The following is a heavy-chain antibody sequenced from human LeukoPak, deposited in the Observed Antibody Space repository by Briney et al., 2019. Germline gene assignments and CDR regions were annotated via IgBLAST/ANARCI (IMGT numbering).Heavy chain of an antibody. V-gene: IGHV4-39*07. J-gene: IGHJ4*02. CDR3: ARDPSGSYLIRYFDY. Sequence: PSETLSLTCTVSGGSISRRGYYWGWFRQPPGRGREGFASIYYSGSNYYNPSLKRRVTISVYKSKNQLSLKLSSLTAADTAVYYCARDPSGSYLIRYFDYWGQGTLVTVSS. CDR2: IYYSGSN. CDR1: GGSISRRGYY. D-gene: IGHD1-26*01.